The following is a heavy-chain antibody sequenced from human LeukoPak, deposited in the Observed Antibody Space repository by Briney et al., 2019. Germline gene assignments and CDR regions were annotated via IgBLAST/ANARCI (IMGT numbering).Heavy chain of an antibody. CDR3: ASRDCSGGSCGGGWVDY. J-gene: IGHJ4*02. D-gene: IGHD2-15*01. Sequence: GASVKVSCKASGYTFTGYYMHWVRQAPGQGLEWMGWINPNSGGTNYAQKFQGRVTMTRDTSISTAYMELSRLRSDDTAVYYCASRDCSGGSCGGGWVDYWGQGTLVTVSS. V-gene: IGHV1-2*02. CDR1: GYTFTGYY. CDR2: INPNSGGT.